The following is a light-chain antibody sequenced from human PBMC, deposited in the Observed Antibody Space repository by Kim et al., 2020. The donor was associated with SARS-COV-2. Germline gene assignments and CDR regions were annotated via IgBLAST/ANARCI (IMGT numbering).Light chain of an antibody. V-gene: IGLV1-44*01. CDR1: SSNSGSNT. J-gene: IGLJ2*01. CDR2: SNN. CDR3: AAWDDSLNGVV. Sequence: GQRVTISRSGSSSNSGSNTVNWYQQLPGTAPKLLIYSNNQRPSGVPDRFSGSKSGTSASLAISGLQSEDEADYYCAAWDDSLNGVVFGGGTQLTVL.